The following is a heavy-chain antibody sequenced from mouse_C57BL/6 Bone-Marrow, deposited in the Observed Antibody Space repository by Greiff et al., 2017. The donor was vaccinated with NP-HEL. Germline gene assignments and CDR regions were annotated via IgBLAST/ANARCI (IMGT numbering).Heavy chain of an antibody. CDR3: AILGYWYFDV. D-gene: IGHD4-1*01. CDR2: INPGSGGT. J-gene: IGHJ1*03. V-gene: IGHV1-54*01. CDR1: GYAFTNYL. Sequence: VQLQQSGAELVRPGTSVKVSCKASGYAFTNYLIEWVKQRPGQGLEWIGVINPGSGGTNYNEKFKGKATLTADKSSSTAYMQLSSLTSEDSAVYFCAILGYWYFDVWGTGTTVTVSS.